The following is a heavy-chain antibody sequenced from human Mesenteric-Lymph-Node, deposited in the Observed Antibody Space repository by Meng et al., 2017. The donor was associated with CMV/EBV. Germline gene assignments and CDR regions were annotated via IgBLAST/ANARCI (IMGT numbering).Heavy chain of an antibody. Sequence: GGSLRLSCAASGFTFSDYHMSWIRQAPGKWLEWVSYSRSSGSTIYYADSVKGRFTISRDNAKNTVYLQMDSLRDGDTAVYYCAKGRSTNWYDAFDMWGQGTMVTVSS. CDR2: SRSSGSTI. CDR3: AKGRSTNWYDAFDM. CDR1: GFTFSDYH. D-gene: IGHD1-1*01. J-gene: IGHJ3*02. V-gene: IGHV3-11*01.